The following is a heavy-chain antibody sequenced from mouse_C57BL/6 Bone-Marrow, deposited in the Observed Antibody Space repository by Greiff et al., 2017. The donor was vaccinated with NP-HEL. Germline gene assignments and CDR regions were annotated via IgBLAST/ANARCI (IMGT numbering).Heavy chain of an antibody. CDR3: ARDYGSSYGGFAY. J-gene: IGHJ3*01. CDR1: GFSLTSYG. V-gene: IGHV2-2*01. D-gene: IGHD1-1*01. Sequence: VKLQESGPGLVQPSQSLSITCTVSGFSLTSYGVHWVRQSPGKGLEWLGVIWSGGSTDYNAAFISRLSISKDNSKSQVFFKMNSLQADDTAIYYCARDYGSSYGGFAYWGQGTLVTVSA. CDR2: IWSGGST.